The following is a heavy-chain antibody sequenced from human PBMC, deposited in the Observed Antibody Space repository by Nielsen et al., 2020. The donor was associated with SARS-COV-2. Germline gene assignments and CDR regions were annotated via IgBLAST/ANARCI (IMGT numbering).Heavy chain of an antibody. CDR2: IWYDGSNK. CDR1: GFSFSSHW. J-gene: IGHJ4*02. D-gene: IGHD6-6*01. Sequence: GESLKISCAASGFSFSSHWMSWVRQAPGKGLEWVAVIWYDGSNKYYADSVKGRFTISRDNSKNTLYLQMNSLRAEDTAVYYCARDSSSYLDYWGQGTLVTVSS. V-gene: IGHV3-33*08. CDR3: ARDSSSYLDY.